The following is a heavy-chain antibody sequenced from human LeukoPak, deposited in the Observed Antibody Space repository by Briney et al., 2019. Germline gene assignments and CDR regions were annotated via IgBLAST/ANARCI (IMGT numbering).Heavy chain of an antibody. Sequence: SETLSLTCTVSGGSISSYYWSWIRQPPGKGLEWIGYIYYSGSTNYNPSLKSRVTISVDTSKNQFSLKLSSVTAADTAVYYCVREMAYCSGGSCYSGYYFDYWGQGTLVTVSS. D-gene: IGHD2-15*01. CDR1: GGSISSYY. CDR2: IYYSGST. CDR3: VREMAYCSGGSCYSGYYFDY. J-gene: IGHJ4*02. V-gene: IGHV4-59*01.